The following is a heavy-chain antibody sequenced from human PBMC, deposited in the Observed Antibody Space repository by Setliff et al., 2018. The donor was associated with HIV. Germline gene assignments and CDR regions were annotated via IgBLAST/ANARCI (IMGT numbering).Heavy chain of an antibody. Sequence: LSATLSLTCTVSGGSISTYYWTWIRQPPGKGLEWIGYIYTSGSTSYNPSLKSRLTISLDTSKNQFSLKLSSVTAADTAVYYCARQERYCTSADCYRYFNYWGQGTLV. V-gene: IGHV4-4*09. J-gene: IGHJ4*02. D-gene: IGHD2-2*02. CDR2: IYTSGST. CDR1: GGSISTYY. CDR3: ARQERYCTSADCYRYFNY.